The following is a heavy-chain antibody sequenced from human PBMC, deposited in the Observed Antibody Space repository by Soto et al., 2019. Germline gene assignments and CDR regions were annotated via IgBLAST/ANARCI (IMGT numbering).Heavy chain of an antibody. D-gene: IGHD5-12*01. CDR1: GYNFNSYW. V-gene: IGHV5-51*01. CDR2: IYPGDSDT. CDR3: ARLCQIGYADY. J-gene: IGHJ4*02. Sequence: PGESLKICCQGSGYNFNSYWIGWVRQMPGKGLEWMGIIYPGDSDTRYSPSLQGHVTISVDKSISTAHLQWSSLRASDTAIYYCARLCQIGYADYWGQGTQVTVSS.